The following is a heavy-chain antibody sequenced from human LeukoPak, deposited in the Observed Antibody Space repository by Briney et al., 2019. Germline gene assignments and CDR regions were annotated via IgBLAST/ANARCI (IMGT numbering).Heavy chain of an antibody. D-gene: IGHD3-9*01. V-gene: IGHV3-9*01. J-gene: IGHJ4*02. CDR3: ATSEDYDILTGYYGLDY. CDR2: ISWNSGSI. Sequence: GRSLRLSCAASGFTFDDYAMHWVRQAPGKGLECVSGISWNSGSIGYADSVKGRFTISRDNAKNSLYLQMNSLRAEDTALYYCATSEDYDILTGYYGLDYWGQGTLVTVSS. CDR1: GFTFDDYA.